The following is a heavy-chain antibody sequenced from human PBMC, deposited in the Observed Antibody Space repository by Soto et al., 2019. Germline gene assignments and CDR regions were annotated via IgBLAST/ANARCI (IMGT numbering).Heavy chain of an antibody. D-gene: IGHD1-1*01. Sequence: EVQLVESGGGFVQPGGSLRLSCAASGFTFTHYRIHWVRQPPGKGLEWVGRINSDGARIEYGDSVKGRFTISRDNAHNMVFLQMNSLTEADSGVYLCARACDWKYGQDFWGHVTVVNVSS. CDR2: INSDGARI. V-gene: IGHV3-74*03. CDR1: GFTFTHYR. CDR3: ARACDWKYGQDF. J-gene: IGHJ4*01.